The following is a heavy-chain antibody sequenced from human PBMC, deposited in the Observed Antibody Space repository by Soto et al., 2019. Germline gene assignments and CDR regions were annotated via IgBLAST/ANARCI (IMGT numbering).Heavy chain of an antibody. J-gene: IGHJ5*02. CDR3: AKDWASYSGGWYGWFAP. V-gene: IGHV3-23*01. CDR1: GFTFSSYA. D-gene: IGHD6-19*01. Sequence: EVQLLESGGGLVQPGGSLRLSCAASGFTFSSYAMSWVRQAPGKGLEWVSAISGSGGSTYYADSVKGRFTISRDNPKNTLYRQMNSPGAEATAVYYGAKDWASYSGGWYGWFAPWGEGTLVTVSS. CDR2: ISGSGGST.